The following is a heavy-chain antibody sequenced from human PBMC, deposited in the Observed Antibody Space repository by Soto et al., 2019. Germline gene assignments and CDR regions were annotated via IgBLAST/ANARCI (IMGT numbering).Heavy chain of an antibody. J-gene: IGHJ4*02. CDR2: INAGNGNT. CDR1: GYTFTSYA. V-gene: IGHV1-3*01. Sequence: ASVKVSCKASGYTFTSYAMHWVRQAPGQGLEWMGWINAGNGNTKYSQKFQGRVTITRDTSASTAYMELSSLRSEDTAVYYCARSQWELLDRIDYWGQGTLVTVSS. D-gene: IGHD1-26*01. CDR3: ARSQWELLDRIDY.